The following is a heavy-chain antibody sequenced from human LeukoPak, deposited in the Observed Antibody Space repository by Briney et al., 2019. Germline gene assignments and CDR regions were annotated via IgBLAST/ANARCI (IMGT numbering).Heavy chain of an antibody. Sequence: ASVKVSCKASGGTFSSYAISWVRQAPGQGLEWMGWISAYNGNTNYAQKLQGRVTMTTDTSTSTAYMELRSLRSDDTAVYYCAREAPAGVRPMDVWGKGTTVTVSS. CDR1: GGTFSSYA. J-gene: IGHJ6*03. D-gene: IGHD6-19*01. V-gene: IGHV1-18*01. CDR2: ISAYNGNT. CDR3: AREAPAGVRPMDV.